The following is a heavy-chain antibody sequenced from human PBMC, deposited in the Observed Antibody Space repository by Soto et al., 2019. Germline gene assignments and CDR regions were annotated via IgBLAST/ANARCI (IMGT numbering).Heavy chain of an antibody. D-gene: IGHD6-19*01. V-gene: IGHV1-24*01. CDR1: GYTLTELS. CDR3: ATYLSHGRGWPNWFDP. Sequence: GASVKVSCKVSGYTLTELSMHWVRQAPGKGLEWMGGFDPEDGETIYAQKFQGRVTMTEDTSTDTAYMELSSLRSEDTAVYYCATYLSHGRGWPNWFDPWGQGTLVTVSS. J-gene: IGHJ5*02. CDR2: FDPEDGET.